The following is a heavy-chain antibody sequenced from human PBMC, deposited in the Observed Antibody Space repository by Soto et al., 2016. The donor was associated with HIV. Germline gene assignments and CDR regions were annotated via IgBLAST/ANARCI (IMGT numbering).Heavy chain of an antibody. Sequence: QVHLQESGPGLVKPAETLSLTCTVSNASINVGAYYWSWIRQKSDRGLEWIGSVDYSEKTSYNPSLKTRVTLSMDASKNRLSLMLRSMNYADMAIYFCTREPAPRGHSRGVDFWGQGTRVIVS. CDR3: TREPAPRGHSRGVDF. CDR2: VDYSEKT. J-gene: IGHJ4*02. CDR1: NASINVGAYY. V-gene: IGHV4-31*02. D-gene: IGHD3-3*01.